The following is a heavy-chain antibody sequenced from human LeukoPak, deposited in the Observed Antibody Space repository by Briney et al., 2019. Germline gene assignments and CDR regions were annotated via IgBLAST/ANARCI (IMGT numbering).Heavy chain of an antibody. CDR1: GGSISSGSYY. D-gene: IGHD5-24*01. CDR3: ARDIGSQMATVSDWFDP. V-gene: IGHV4-61*02. J-gene: IGHJ5*02. Sequence: SETLSLTCTVSGGSISSGSYYWSWIRQPAGKGLEWIGRIYTSGSTNYNPSLKSRVTISVDTSKNQFSLKLSSVTAADTAVYYCARDIGSQMATVSDWFDPWGQGTLVTVSS. CDR2: IYTSGST.